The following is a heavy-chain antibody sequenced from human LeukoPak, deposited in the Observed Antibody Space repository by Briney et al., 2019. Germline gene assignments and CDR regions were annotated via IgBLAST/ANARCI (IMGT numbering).Heavy chain of an antibody. V-gene: IGHV3-30*02. D-gene: IGHD6-13*01. Sequence: GGSLRLSCAASGFTFSSYGMHWVRQAPGKGLEWVAFIRYDGSNKYYADSVKGRFTISRDNPKNTLYLQMNSLRAEDTAVYYCAKDRGSSYEFDYWGQGTLVTVSS. CDR2: IRYDGSNK. J-gene: IGHJ4*02. CDR3: AKDRGSSYEFDY. CDR1: GFTFSSYG.